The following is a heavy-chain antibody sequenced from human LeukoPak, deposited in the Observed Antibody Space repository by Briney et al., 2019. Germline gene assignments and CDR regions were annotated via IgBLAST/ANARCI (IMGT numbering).Heavy chain of an antibody. Sequence: GGSLRLSCAASGFTVSNNYMSWVRQAPGKGLEWVSVFHSGGSTYYADSVKSRFTISRDNSKSTLCLQMNSLRAEDTAVYHCARDRMAGGGLDYWGQGTLVTVSS. CDR3: ARDRMAGGGLDY. J-gene: IGHJ4*02. CDR1: GFTVSNNY. D-gene: IGHD2-15*01. CDR2: FHSGGST. V-gene: IGHV3-66*01.